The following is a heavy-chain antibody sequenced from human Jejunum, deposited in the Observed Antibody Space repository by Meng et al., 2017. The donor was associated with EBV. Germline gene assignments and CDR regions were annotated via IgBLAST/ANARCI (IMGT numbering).Heavy chain of an antibody. D-gene: IGHD4-17*01. Sequence: EWEWGVSGGGVVRLGWSLRLSCAASGFSLDDYAVTWVRQPLGKGLVSSADSLKGRFTISRDNSRNMVYLDMSSLRAEDTARYYCGKDPNGNYVGGFDFWGQGTVVTVSS. V-gene: IGHV3-20*04. CDR3: GKDPNGNYVGGFDF. J-gene: IGHJ3*01. CDR1: GFSLDDYA.